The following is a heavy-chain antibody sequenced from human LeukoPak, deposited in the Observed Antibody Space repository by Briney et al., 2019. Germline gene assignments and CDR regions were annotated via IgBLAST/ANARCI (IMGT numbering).Heavy chain of an antibody. D-gene: IGHD5-12*01. V-gene: IGHV3-30*18. CDR2: ISYDGSNK. Sequence: PGGSLRLSCAASGFTFSSYGMYWVRQAPGKGLEWVAVISYDGSNKYYADSVKGRFTISRDNSKNTLYLQMNSLRTEDTAVYYCAKAPGDTVATPEGYFDYWGQGTLVTVSS. CDR3: AKAPGDTVATPEGYFDY. CDR1: GFTFSSYG. J-gene: IGHJ4*02.